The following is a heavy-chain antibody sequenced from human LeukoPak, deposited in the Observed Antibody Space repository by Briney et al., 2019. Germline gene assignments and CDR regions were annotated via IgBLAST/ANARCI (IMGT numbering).Heavy chain of an antibody. Sequence: GSLRLSCAASGFIFSSYSMNWVHQAPGKGLEWVSYISSSSSTIYYADSVKGRFTISRDNAKNSLYLQMNSLRDEDTAVYYCARDVRFVSSSYGLDYWGQGTLVSVSS. CDR1: GFIFSSYS. J-gene: IGHJ4*02. CDR3: ARDVRFVSSSYGLDY. D-gene: IGHD5-18*01. CDR2: ISSSSSTI. V-gene: IGHV3-48*02.